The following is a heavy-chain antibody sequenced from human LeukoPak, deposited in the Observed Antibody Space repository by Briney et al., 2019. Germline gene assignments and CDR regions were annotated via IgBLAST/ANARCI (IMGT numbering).Heavy chain of an antibody. CDR3: VRAQGLGESENH. J-gene: IGHJ4*02. D-gene: IGHD3-16*01. CDR1: GLTFSTYW. V-gene: IGHV3-7*01. Sequence: PGGSLRLSCGASGLTFSTYWMSWVRQAPGKGLEWVANIKQDGSEKYYVVSVEGRFTISRDNAKNSLFLQMNSLRAEDTAVYYCVRAQGLGESENHWGQGTLVTVSS. CDR2: IKQDGSEK.